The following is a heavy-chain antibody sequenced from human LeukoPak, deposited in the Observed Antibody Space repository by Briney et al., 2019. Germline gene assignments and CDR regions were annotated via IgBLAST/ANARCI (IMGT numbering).Heavy chain of an antibody. CDR2: INAGNGNT. V-gene: IGHV1-3*01. CDR1: GYTFTSYA. Sequence: EASVKVSCKASGYTFTSYAMHWVRQAPGQRLEWMGWINAGNGNTKYSQKFQDRVTITRDTSANTAYMELSSLRSEDTALYYCARGGAFLYVDYWGQGTLVTVSS. J-gene: IGHJ4*02. D-gene: IGHD1-26*01. CDR3: ARGGAFLYVDY.